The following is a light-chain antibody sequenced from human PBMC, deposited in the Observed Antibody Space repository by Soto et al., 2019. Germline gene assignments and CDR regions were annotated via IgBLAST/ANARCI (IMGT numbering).Light chain of an antibody. CDR2: RNN. J-gene: IGLJ2*01. CDR1: SSNIGSNY. Sequence: QLVLTQPPSASGTPGQTVTISCSGSSSNIGSNYVYWYQQLPGTAPKLLIYRNNQRPSGVPDRFSGSKSGTSASLAISGLRSEDEADYYCAAWDDSLNGVVFGGGTKLTVL. V-gene: IGLV1-47*01. CDR3: AAWDDSLNGVV.